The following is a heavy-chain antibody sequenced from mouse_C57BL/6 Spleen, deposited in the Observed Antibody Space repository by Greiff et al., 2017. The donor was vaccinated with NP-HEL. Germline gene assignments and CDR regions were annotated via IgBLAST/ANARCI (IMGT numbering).Heavy chain of an antibody. J-gene: IGHJ4*01. V-gene: IGHV1-47*01. CDR1: GYTFTTYP. CDR2: FHPYNDDT. CDR3: ARSDDYGGYAMDY. Sequence: VQLQQSGAELVKPGASVKISCKASGYTFTTYPIEWMKQNHGKSLEWIGNFHPYNDDTKYNEKFKGKATLTVEKSSSTVYLELSRLTSDDSAVYYCARSDDYGGYAMDYWGQGTSVTVSS. D-gene: IGHD2-4*01.